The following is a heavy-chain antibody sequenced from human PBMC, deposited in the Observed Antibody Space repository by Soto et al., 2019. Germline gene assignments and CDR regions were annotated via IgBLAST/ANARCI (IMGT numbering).Heavy chain of an antibody. CDR2: IFNSGST. V-gene: IGHV4-59*08. CDR1: GASISNYY. Sequence: SETLSLTCTVSGASISNYYWSWIRRPPGKGLEWIGYIFNSGSTNYNPSLKSRVSLSVDTSKNQLSLWLTSVTAADTAMYYCARHKFLKVAGTIDSWGQGTLVTVSS. CDR3: ARHKFLKVAGTIDS. J-gene: IGHJ4*02. D-gene: IGHD6-19*01.